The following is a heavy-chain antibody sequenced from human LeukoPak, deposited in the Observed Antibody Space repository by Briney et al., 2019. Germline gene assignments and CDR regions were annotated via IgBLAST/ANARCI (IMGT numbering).Heavy chain of an antibody. V-gene: IGHV3-23*01. CDR1: GFTFSSYG. CDR2: IVGSGGST. D-gene: IGHD4/OR15-4a*01. J-gene: IGHJ4*02. Sequence: GGSLRLSCAASGFTFSSYGMSWVRQAPGKGLEWVSAIVGSGGSTYYAGSVRGRFTISRDNSKNTLYLQMNTLRAEDTAACYCAKSKGARQIDYWGQGTLVIVSS. CDR3: AKSKGARQIDY.